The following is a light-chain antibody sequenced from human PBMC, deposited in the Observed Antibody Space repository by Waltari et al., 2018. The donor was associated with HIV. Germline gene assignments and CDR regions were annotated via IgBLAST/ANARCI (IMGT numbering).Light chain of an antibody. CDR1: SSDVGGYHY. J-gene: IGLJ2*01. Sequence: QSALTQPASVSGSPGQSITISCTGTSSDVGGYHYVSWYQQHPGKAPKLMIYEVSNRPSGGSNRFSGSKSGNTASLTISGLQAEDEADYYCSSYTSSSTVVFGGGTKLTVL. CDR2: EVS. V-gene: IGLV2-14*01. CDR3: SSYTSSSTVV.